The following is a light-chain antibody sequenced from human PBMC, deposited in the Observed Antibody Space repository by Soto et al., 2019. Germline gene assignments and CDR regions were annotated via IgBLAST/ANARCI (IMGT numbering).Light chain of an antibody. J-gene: IGLJ2*01. V-gene: IGLV2-8*01. CDR2: EVS. CDR1: SSDVGGYNY. Sequence: QSALTQPPSASGSPGQSVTISCTGTSSDVGGYNYVSWYQQHLGKAPKLIIYEVSKWPSGVPDRFSGSKSGNTASLTVSGLQAEDEADYSCSSYAGSNNMVFGGGTKLTVL. CDR3: SSYAGSNNMV.